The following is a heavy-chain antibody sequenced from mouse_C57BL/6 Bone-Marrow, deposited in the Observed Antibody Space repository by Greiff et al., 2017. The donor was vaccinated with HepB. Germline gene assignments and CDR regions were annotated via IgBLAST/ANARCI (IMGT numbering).Heavy chain of an antibody. V-gene: IGHV5-15*01. Sequence: EVKLMESGGGLVQPGGSLKLSCAASGFTFSDYGMAWVRQAPRKGPEWVAFISNLAYSIYYADTVTGRFTISRENAKNTLYLEMSSLRSEDTAMYYCARHAYGWRAMDYWGQGTSVTVSS. J-gene: IGHJ4*01. CDR1: GFTFSDYG. CDR3: ARHAYGWRAMDY. D-gene: IGHD2-2*01. CDR2: ISNLAYSI.